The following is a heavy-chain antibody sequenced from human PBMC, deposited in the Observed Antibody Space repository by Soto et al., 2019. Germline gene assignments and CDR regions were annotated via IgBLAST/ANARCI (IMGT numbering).Heavy chain of an antibody. J-gene: IGHJ3*02. D-gene: IGHD1-26*01. Sequence: GGSLRLSCAASGFTFSSYAMHWVRQAPGKGLEWVAVISYDGSNKYYAYSVKGRFTISRDNSKNTLYLQMNSLRAEDTAVYYCARTSSLSYFDAFDIWGQGTMVTVSS. V-gene: IGHV3-30*04. CDR2: ISYDGSNK. CDR1: GFTFSSYA. CDR3: ARTSSLSYFDAFDI.